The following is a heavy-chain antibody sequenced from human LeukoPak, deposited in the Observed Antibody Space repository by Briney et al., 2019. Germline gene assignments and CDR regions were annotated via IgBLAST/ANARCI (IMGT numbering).Heavy chain of an antibody. Sequence: ASVKVSCKASVYTLTSYGISWVRQAPGQGLEWMGWISAYNGNTNYAQKLQGRVTMTTDISTSTAYMELRSLRSDVTAVYYCARYPEGYSSGWYGDYWGQGNLVTVSS. CDR2: ISAYNGNT. CDR1: VYTLTSYG. J-gene: IGHJ4*02. D-gene: IGHD6-19*01. V-gene: IGHV1-18*01. CDR3: ARYPEGYSSGWYGDY.